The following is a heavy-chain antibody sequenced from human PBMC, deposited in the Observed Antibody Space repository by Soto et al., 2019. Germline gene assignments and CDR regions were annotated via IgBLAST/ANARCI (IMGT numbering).Heavy chain of an antibody. J-gene: IGHJ4*02. V-gene: IGHV4-59*01. Sequence: QVQLQESGPGLVKPSETLSLTCTVSGGSISSYYWSWIRQPPGKGLEWIGYIYYSGSTNYNPSLKSRVTISVDTSKNQCSLKLSSVTAADTAVYYCARGVYYYDSSGEQYYFDYWGQGTLVTVSS. D-gene: IGHD3-22*01. CDR3: ARGVYYYDSSGEQYYFDY. CDR2: IYYSGST. CDR1: GGSISSYY.